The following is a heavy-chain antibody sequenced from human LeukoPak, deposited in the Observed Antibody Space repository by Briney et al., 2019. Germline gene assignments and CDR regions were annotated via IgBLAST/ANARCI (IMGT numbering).Heavy chain of an antibody. V-gene: IGHV3-74*01. CDR2: ISSDGSNT. CDR1: GFTFSSNW. CDR3: ASRNFGSSPFDY. J-gene: IGHJ4*02. D-gene: IGHD3-10*01. Sequence: PGGSLRLSCVASGFTFSSNWLHGVREAPGKGLVWGSRISSDGSNTNYADSVKGRFTISRDNAKNTLYLQMDSLTADDTAVYYCASRNFGSSPFDYWGQGTLVTVSS.